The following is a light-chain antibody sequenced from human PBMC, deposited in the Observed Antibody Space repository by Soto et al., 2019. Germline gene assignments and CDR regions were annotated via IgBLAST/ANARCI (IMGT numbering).Light chain of an antibody. CDR1: SSNIRSNY. J-gene: IGLJ3*02. CDR2: RNN. CDR3: AAWDDSLSGWV. V-gene: IGLV1-47*01. Sequence: QSVLTQPPSASGTPGQRVTISCSGSSSNIRSNYVYWYQQLPGTAPKLLIYRNNQRPSGVPDRFSGPKSGTSASLAISGLRSEDEADYYCAAWDDSLSGWVFGGGTKLTVL.